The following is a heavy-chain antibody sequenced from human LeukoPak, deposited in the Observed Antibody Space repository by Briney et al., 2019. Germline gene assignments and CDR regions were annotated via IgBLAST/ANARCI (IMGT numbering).Heavy chain of an antibody. CDR3: TRVGYIDEGIDY. J-gene: IGHJ4*02. V-gene: IGHV3-33*03. D-gene: IGHD5-24*01. Sequence: PGGSLRLSCAASGFTFINFGMHWVRQAPGKGPEWVAIVWYDGNNKYYADSVKGRFTISRDNAKNSLYLQMNSLRAEDTAIYYCTRVGYIDEGIDYWGQGTLVTVSS. CDR2: VWYDGNNK. CDR1: GFTFINFG.